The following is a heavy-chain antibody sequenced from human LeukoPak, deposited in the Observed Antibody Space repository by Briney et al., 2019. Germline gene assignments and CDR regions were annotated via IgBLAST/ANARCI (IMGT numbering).Heavy chain of an antibody. Sequence: PGGSLRLSCAASGFTFSSYGMHWVRQAPGKGLEWVAVISYDGSNKYYADSVKGRFTISRDNSKNTLYLQMNSLRAEDTAVYYCAKEAGYYYDSSGYSRGPGYWGQGTLVTVSS. J-gene: IGHJ4*02. CDR2: ISYDGSNK. V-gene: IGHV3-30*18. CDR1: GFTFSSYG. D-gene: IGHD3-22*01. CDR3: AKEAGYYYDSSGYSRGPGY.